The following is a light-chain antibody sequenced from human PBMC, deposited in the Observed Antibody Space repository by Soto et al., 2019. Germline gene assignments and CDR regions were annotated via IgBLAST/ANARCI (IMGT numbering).Light chain of an antibody. V-gene: IGKV3-15*01. CDR3: QQYYSYPRT. J-gene: IGKJ1*01. Sequence: IVMTQSPATLSVTQGERVTLSCRARQSVGSNLAWYQQKPGQAPRLLIYGASTRATGIPARFSGSGSETEFTLTISCLQSEDFATYYCQQYYSYPRTFGQGTKVDIK. CDR1: QSVGSN. CDR2: GAS.